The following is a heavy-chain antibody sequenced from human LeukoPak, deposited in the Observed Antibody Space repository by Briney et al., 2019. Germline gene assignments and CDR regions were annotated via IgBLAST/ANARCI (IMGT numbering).Heavy chain of an antibody. D-gene: IGHD1-14*01. CDR2: IYYSGST. J-gene: IGHJ6*02. CDR3: ARVGLGPNRAYYYYGMDV. CDR1: GGSISSYY. V-gene: IGHV4-59*01. Sequence: SETLSLTCTVSGGSISSYYWSWIRQPPGKGLEWIGYIYYSGSTNYNPSLKSRVTISVDTSKNQFSLKLSSVTAADTAVYYCARVGLGPNRAYYYYGMDVWGQGTTVTVSS.